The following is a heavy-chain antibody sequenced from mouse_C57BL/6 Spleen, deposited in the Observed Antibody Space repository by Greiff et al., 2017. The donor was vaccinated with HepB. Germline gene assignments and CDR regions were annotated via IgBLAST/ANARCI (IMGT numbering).Heavy chain of an antibody. Sequence: DVKLVESEGGLVQPGSSMKLSCTASGFTFSDYYMAWVRQVPEKGLEWVANINYDGSSTYYLDSLKSRFIISRDNAKNILYLQMSSLKSEDTATYYCSRARRNGYYGYAMDYWGQGTSVTVSS. CDR1: GFTFSDYY. V-gene: IGHV5-16*01. CDR3: SRARRNGYYGYAMDY. D-gene: IGHD2-3*01. CDR2: INYDGSST. J-gene: IGHJ4*01.